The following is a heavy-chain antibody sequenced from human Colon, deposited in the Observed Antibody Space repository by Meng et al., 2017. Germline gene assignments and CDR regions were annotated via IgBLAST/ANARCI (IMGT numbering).Heavy chain of an antibody. CDR2: ITDAVDST. J-gene: IGHJ3*01. V-gene: IGHV3-66*01. D-gene: IGHD4/OR15-4a*01. CDR1: GISVRSNF. CDR3: ARDHSADYAHGFDV. Sequence: EVELGESGGGFGQPGGSLRLSCVVSGISVRSNFMSWVRQAPGKGLEWISLITDAVDSTYYADSVKGRFTISRDSSKNIVYLQMSSLRDEDTAVYYCARDHSADYAHGFDVWGQGTMVTVSS.